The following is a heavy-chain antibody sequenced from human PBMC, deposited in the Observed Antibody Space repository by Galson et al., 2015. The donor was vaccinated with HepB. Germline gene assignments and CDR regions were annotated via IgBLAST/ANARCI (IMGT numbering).Heavy chain of an antibody. D-gene: IGHD3-16*01. J-gene: IGHJ6*02. Sequence: QSGAEVKKPGESLKISCKGFGSSFSNLWIGWVRQMPGKGLEWMGIIYPGDSDTRYSPSFQGQVSISADKSISTAFLQWSSLKGSDTAVYYCARGVGGQRGGMDVWGQGTTVIVSS. CDR3: ARGVGGQRGGMDV. CDR1: GSSFSNLW. V-gene: IGHV5-51*01. CDR2: IYPGDSDT.